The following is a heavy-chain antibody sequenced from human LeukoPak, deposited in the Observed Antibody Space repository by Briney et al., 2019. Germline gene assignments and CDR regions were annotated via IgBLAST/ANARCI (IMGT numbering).Heavy chain of an antibody. Sequence: GGSLGLSCAASGFTFSSYGMHWVRQAPGKGLEWLAFIRYDGSNKYYADSVKGRFTISRDNSKNTLYLQMNSLRAEDTAVYYCAKESRDCSGGSCYGDYWGQGTLVTVSS. D-gene: IGHD2-15*01. CDR2: IRYDGSNK. CDR3: AKESRDCSGGSCYGDY. J-gene: IGHJ4*02. V-gene: IGHV3-30*02. CDR1: GFTFSSYG.